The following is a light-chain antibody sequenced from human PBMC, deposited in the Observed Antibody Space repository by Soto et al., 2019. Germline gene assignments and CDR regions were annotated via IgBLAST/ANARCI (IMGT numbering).Light chain of an antibody. J-gene: IGKJ1*01. V-gene: IGKV3-20*01. CDR2: GAS. CDR3: HQYGRSWT. CDR1: QSVSSRY. Sequence: EIELTQSPGTLSLSPGERATLSCRASQSVSSRYLAWYQQKPGQAPRLLIYGASNRATGIPDRFSGSGSGTDFILTISRLEPEDSAVYYCHQYGRSWTFGQGTKVEIK.